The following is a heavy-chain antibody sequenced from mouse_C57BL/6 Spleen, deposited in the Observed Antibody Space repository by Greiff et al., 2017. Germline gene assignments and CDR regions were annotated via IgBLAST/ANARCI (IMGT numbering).Heavy chain of an antibody. V-gene: IGHV15-2*01. J-gene: IGHJ4*01. Sequence: PGPGFEWIGGILPSIGRTIYGEKFEDKATLDADTLSNTAYLELNSLTSEDSAIYYCARFSNLYAMDYWGPGTSVTVSS. CDR2: ILPSIGRT. CDR3: ARFSNLYAMDY. D-gene: IGHD2-5*01.